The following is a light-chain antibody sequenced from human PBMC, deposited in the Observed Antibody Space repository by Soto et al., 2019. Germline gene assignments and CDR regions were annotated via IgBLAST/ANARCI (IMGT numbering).Light chain of an antibody. CDR1: HSAHSY. J-gene: IGKJ5*01. V-gene: IGKV3-15*01. CDR2: GVS. CDR3: QQYNNWPPT. Sequence: IVMTQSPATLSVSPGERATLSCRASHSAHSYLGWYQQKPGQAPRLLIYGVSTSATGIPARFSGSGSGTEFTLTISSLQSEYSAVYYCQQYNNWPPTFGQGTRLEIK.